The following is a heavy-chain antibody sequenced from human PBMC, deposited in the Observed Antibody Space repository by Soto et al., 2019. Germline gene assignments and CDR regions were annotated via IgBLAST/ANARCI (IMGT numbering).Heavy chain of an antibody. CDR3: AKDRGGAAEV. CDR1: GFTFSSYA. D-gene: IGHD3-10*01. Sequence: PGGSLRLSCAASGFTFSSYAMHWVRQAPGKGLEWVAVILNDVTRKYYADSVRGRFTISRDNSQNTLFLQMNSLRAEDAAVYYCAKDRGGAAEVWGQGTLVTVSS. J-gene: IGHJ4*02. CDR2: ILNDVTRK. V-gene: IGHV3-30*18.